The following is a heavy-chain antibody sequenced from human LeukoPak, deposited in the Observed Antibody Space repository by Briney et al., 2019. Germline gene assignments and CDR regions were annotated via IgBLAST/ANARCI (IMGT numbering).Heavy chain of an antibody. CDR3: AREISSGYYDYFDY. CDR2: IIPIFGTA. D-gene: IGHD3-22*01. J-gene: IGHJ4*02. CDR1: GGTFSSYA. Sequence: SVKVSCKASGGTFSSYAISWVRQAPGQGLEWMGGIIPIFGTANYAQKFQGRVTITTDESTSTAYMELSSLRSEDTAVYYCAREISSGYYDYFDYWGQGTLVTVSS. V-gene: IGHV1-69*05.